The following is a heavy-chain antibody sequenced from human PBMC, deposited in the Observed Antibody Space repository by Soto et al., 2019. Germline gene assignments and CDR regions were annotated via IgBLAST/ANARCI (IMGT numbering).Heavy chain of an antibody. D-gene: IGHD3-3*01. V-gene: IGHV4-59*01. CDR2: IYYSGST. CDR1: GGSISSYY. Sequence: PSETLSLTCTDSGGSISSYYWSWIRQPPGKGLEWIGYIYYSGSTNYNPSLKSRVTISVDTSKNQFSLKLSSVTAADTAVYYCARDYADYDFWSGYYPTNNWFDPWGQGTLVTVSS. J-gene: IGHJ5*02. CDR3: ARDYADYDFWSGYYPTNNWFDP.